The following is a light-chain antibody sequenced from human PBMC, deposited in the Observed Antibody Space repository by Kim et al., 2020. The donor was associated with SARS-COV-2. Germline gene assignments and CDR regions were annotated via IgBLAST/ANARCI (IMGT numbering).Light chain of an antibody. J-gene: IGLJ2*01. CDR3: HSRDSGANHP. V-gene: IGLV3-19*01. Sequence: SSELTQDPAVSVALGQTVRITCQGDSLRSYFASWYQQRPGQAPVLVIYGKNNRPSGIPDRFSGSSSGSTASLTITGAQAEDEADYYCHSRDSGANHPFGGGTQLTVL. CDR1: SLRSYF. CDR2: GKN.